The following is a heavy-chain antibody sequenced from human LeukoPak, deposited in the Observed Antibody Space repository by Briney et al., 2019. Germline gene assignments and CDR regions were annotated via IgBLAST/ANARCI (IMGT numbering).Heavy chain of an antibody. Sequence: KVSCKASGYTFTSYGISWVRQAPGQGLEWMGWISAYNGNTNYAQKLQGRVTMTTDTSTSTAYMELRSLRSDDTAVYYCARASSDYDSSGFGLDYWGQGTLVTVSS. J-gene: IGHJ4*02. D-gene: IGHD3-22*01. CDR2: ISAYNGNT. V-gene: IGHV1-18*01. CDR3: ARASSDYDSSGFGLDY. CDR1: GYTFTSYG.